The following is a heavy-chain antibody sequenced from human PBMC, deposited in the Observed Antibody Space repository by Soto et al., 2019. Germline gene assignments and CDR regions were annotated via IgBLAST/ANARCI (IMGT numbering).Heavy chain of an antibody. Sequence: RLSCAASGFTFNTYGMHWVRQAPGKGLEWVAVISYDAKSKLYVDSVRGRFTISRDNSKNTLFLQMDSLRPEDTALYYCARGLLAAGPFDSWGQGTLVTVSS. CDR3: ARGLLAAGPFDS. V-gene: IGHV3-30*03. J-gene: IGHJ4*02. D-gene: IGHD2-8*02. CDR2: ISYDAKSK. CDR1: GFTFNTYG.